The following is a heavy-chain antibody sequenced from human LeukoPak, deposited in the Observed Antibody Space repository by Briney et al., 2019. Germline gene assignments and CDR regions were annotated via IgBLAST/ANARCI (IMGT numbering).Heavy chain of an antibody. CDR2: ISSSSSTI. CDR1: GFTFSSYS. J-gene: IGHJ4*02. D-gene: IGHD2-21*02. V-gene: IGHV3-48*01. CDR3: AREALAYCGGDCYSEGYYFDY. Sequence: GSLRLSCAASGFTFSSYSMNWVRQAPGKGLEWVSYISSSSSTIYYADSVKGRFTISRDSAKNSLYLQMNSLRAEDTAVYYCAREALAYCGGDCYSEGYYFDYWGQGTLVTVSS.